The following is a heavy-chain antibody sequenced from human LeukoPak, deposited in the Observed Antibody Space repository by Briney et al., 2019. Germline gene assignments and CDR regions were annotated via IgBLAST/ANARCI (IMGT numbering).Heavy chain of an antibody. J-gene: IGHJ4*02. Sequence: GGSLTLSCAASGFTFSSFEMNWVRQAPGKGLEWVSYISSSGNSIYYADSVKGRFTIPRDNAKNSLYLQMNSLRAEDTAVYYCAREIAARPGNYFDYWGQGTLVTVSS. D-gene: IGHD6-6*01. V-gene: IGHV3-48*03. CDR3: AREIAARPGNYFDY. CDR2: ISSSGNSI. CDR1: GFTFSSFE.